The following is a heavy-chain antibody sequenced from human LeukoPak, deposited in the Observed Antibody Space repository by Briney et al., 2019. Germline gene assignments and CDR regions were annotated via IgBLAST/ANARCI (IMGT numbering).Heavy chain of an antibody. D-gene: IGHD7-27*01. CDR2: ISPSTGGT. CDR3: ARDHNSENWGSLGG. V-gene: IGHV1-2*02. CDR1: GYTFTGYY. J-gene: IGHJ4*02. Sequence: ASVKVSCKASGYTFTGYYIHWVRQAPGQGLEWMGWISPSTGGTNYAQKFQGRVTITRDTSINTAYMDLSRLTSDDTALYYCARDHNSENWGSLGGWGQGTLVTVSS.